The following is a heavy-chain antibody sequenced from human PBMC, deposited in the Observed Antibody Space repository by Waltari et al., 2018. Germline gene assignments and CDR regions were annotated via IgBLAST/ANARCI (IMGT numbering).Heavy chain of an antibody. J-gene: IGHJ4*02. D-gene: IGHD2-15*01. Sequence: QVQLVQSGAEVKKPGASVKVSCKASGYTFTSYDINWVRQATGQGLEWMGWMNPNSGNTGYAQKFQGRVTMTRNTSISTAYMELSSLRSEDTAVYYCAIGFGEVVAADQLSDDYWGQGTLVTVSS. CDR1: GYTFTSYD. V-gene: IGHV1-8*01. CDR2: MNPNSGNT. CDR3: AIGFGEVVAADQLSDDY.